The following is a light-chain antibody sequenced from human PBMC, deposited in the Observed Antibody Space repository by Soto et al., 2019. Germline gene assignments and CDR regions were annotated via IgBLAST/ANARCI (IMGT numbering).Light chain of an antibody. CDR1: SGDVGGYNF. CDR2: DVS. J-gene: IGLJ3*02. Sequence: QSALTQPRSVSGSPGQSVTISCTGASGDVGGYNFVSWYQQHPGKAPTLMIFDVSQPPSGVPDRFSGSKSGNTAPLTIAGLQAEDEADYYCCSYGGSYTWVFGGGTKLTVL. CDR3: CSYGGSYTWV. V-gene: IGLV2-11*01.